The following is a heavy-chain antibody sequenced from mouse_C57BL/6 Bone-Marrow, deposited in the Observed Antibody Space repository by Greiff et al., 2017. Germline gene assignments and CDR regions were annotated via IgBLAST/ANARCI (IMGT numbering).Heavy chain of an antibody. V-gene: IGHV1-85*01. Sequence: VQLQQSGPELVKPGASVKLSCKASGYTFTSYDINWVKQRPGQGLEWIGWIYPGDGSTKYNEKFKGKATLTVDTSSSTAYMELHSLTSEDSAVYFCARWDGNYAETVDYWGQGTTLTVSS. CDR1: GYTFTSYD. D-gene: IGHD2-1*01. CDR3: ARWDGNYAETVDY. J-gene: IGHJ2*01. CDR2: IYPGDGST.